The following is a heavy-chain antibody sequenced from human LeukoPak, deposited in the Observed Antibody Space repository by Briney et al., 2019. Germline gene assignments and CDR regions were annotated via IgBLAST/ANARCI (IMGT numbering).Heavy chain of an antibody. CDR2: ISAYNGNT. V-gene: IGHV1-18*01. J-gene: IGHJ4*02. CDR3: ARPIGYCSSTSCDPLYFDY. D-gene: IGHD2-2*01. Sequence: ASVKVSCKASGYSFTSYGISWVRQAPGQGLEWMGWISAYNGNTNYAQKLQGRVTMTTDTSTSTAYMELRSLRSDDTAVYYCARPIGYCSSTSCDPLYFDYWGQGTLVTVSS. CDR1: GYSFTSYG.